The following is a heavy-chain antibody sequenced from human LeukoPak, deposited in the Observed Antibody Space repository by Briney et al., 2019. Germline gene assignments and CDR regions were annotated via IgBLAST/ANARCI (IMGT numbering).Heavy chain of an antibody. V-gene: IGHV4-59*08. CDR2: IYYSGST. J-gene: IGHJ5*02. CDR1: GGSITTYY. D-gene: IGHD3-10*01. CDR3: ASFDSHYYGSGSHDP. Sequence: PSETLSLTCTVSGGSITTYYWSWIRQPPGKGLEWIGYIYYSGSTYYNPSLKSRVTISRDTSKNQYSLKLSSVTAADTAVYYCASFDSHYYGSGSHDPWGQGTLVTVSS.